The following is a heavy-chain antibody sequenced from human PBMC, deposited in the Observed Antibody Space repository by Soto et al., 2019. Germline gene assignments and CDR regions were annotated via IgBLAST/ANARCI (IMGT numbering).Heavy chain of an antibody. Sequence: GGSLRLSCAASGFTFSSYGMHWVRQAPGKGLEWVAVIWYDGSNKYYADSVKGRFTISRDNSKNTLYLQMNSLRAEDTAVYYCARERDSGYDYGWFDPWGQGTLVTVSS. J-gene: IGHJ5*02. CDR1: GFTFSSYG. CDR3: ARERDSGYDYGWFDP. V-gene: IGHV3-33*01. CDR2: IWYDGSNK. D-gene: IGHD5-12*01.